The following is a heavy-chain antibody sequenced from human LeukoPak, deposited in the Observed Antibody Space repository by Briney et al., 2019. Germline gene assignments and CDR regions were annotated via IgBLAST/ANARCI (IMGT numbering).Heavy chain of an antibody. V-gene: IGHV4-59*11. D-gene: IGHD3-10*01. CDR1: GGSMSSRY. J-gene: IGHJ5*02. CDR3: ARDVARSGESFGWFDP. Sequence: SETLSLTCTVSGGSMSSRYWSWIRQPPGKGLEWIGYVYYSGTTNSNPSLKSRVTISVDTSKNQFSLNLRSVTAADTAVYYCARDVARSGESFGWFDPWGQGTLVIVSS. CDR2: VYYSGTT.